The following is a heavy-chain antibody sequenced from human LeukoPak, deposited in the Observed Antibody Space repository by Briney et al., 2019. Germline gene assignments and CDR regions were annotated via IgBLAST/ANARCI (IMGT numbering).Heavy chain of an antibody. Sequence: SETLSLTCTVSGGSISSYYWSWIRQPPGKGLEWIGYIYYSGSINYNPSLKSRVTISEDTSKNQFSLKLSSVTAADTAVYYCARHASGTYYYYGMDVWGHGTTVTVSS. D-gene: IGHD6-13*01. CDR2: IYYSGSI. J-gene: IGHJ6*02. V-gene: IGHV4-59*08. CDR3: ARHASGTYYYYGMDV. CDR1: GGSISSYY.